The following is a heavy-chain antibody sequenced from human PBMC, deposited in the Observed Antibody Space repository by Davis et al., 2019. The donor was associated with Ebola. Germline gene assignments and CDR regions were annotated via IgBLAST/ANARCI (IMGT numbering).Heavy chain of an antibody. CDR3: TTWLVNHFDY. D-gene: IGHD1-1*01. CDR1: GFTFSNYA. CDR2: ISDAATGNT. J-gene: IGHJ4*02. Sequence: PGGSLRLSCAASGFTFSNYAMNWVRQAPGKGLEWVSTISDAATGNTHYADSVEGRFTISRDDSRNTVFLQMNTLRAEDTAVYYCTTWLVNHFDYWGQGTLVTVTS. V-gene: IGHV3-23*01.